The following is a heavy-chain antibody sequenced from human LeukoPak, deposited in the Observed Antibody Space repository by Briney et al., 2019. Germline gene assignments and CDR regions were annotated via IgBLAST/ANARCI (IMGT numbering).Heavy chain of an antibody. CDR1: GFTFDDYG. CDR2: INWNGGST. CDR3: ARSQGVIVATLSRSGFDY. Sequence: GGSLRLSCAASGFTFDDYGMSWVRQAPGKGLEWVSGINWNGGSTGYADSVKGRFTISRDNAKNSLYLQMNSLRAEDTAVYYCARSQGVIVATLSRSGFDYWGQGTLVTVSS. J-gene: IGHJ4*02. V-gene: IGHV3-20*04. D-gene: IGHD5-12*01.